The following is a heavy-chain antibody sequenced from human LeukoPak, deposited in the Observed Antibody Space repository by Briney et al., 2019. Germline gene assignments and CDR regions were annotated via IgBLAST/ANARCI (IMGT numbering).Heavy chain of an antibody. V-gene: IGHV3-66*01. CDR2: IYTGGKT. CDR1: GFTVSSID. CDR3: VRDNPRCCGVVPANIDDY. J-gene: IGHJ4*02. Sequence: GGTLRLSCAASGFTVSSIDMSWVRQAPGRGLEWVSVIYTGGKTDHSDSVKGRFTISRDNSKNILYLQMNSLRAEDTAVYYCVRDNPRCCGVVPANIDDYWGQGTLVTVSS. D-gene: IGHD2-15*01.